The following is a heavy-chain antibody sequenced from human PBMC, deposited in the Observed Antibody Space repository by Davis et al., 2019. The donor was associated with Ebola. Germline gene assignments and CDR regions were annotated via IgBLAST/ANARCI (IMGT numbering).Heavy chain of an antibody. CDR2: ISSSSSTI. Sequence: GESLKISCAASGFTFSSYSMNWVRQAPGKGLEWVSYISSSSSTIYYADSVKGRFTISRDNAKNSLYLQMNSLRVEDTALYYCARGKYIYGGDYWGQGTLVTVSS. V-gene: IGHV3-48*04. CDR1: GFTFSSYS. D-gene: IGHD4-17*01. CDR3: ARGKYIYGGDY. J-gene: IGHJ4*02.